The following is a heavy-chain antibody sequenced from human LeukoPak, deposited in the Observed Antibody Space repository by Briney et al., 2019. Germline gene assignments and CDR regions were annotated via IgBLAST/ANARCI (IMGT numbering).Heavy chain of an antibody. D-gene: IGHD3-9*01. V-gene: IGHV3-23*01. J-gene: IGHJ4*02. CDR1: GFTFSGYA. CDR2: ISGSGSDT. Sequence: GGSLRLSCAGSGFTFSGYAMSWVRQAPGKGLEWVSAISGSGSDTFYADSVKGRFTISRDNSKNTLSVQMNSLRAEDTAVYYCVKALSGWGAYDYWGQGALVTVSS. CDR3: VKALSGWGAYDY.